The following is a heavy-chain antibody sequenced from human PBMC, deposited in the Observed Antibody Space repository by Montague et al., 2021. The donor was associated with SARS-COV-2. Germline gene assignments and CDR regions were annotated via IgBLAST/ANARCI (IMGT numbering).Heavy chain of an antibody. D-gene: IGHD3-10*01. CDR3: ARHTYSYGSGGFHNGGEVGPKDYGLDV. CDR2: LYYSGST. Sequence: SETLSLTCTVSGGPISDSSYYWGWIRRPPGKGLQWIGSLYYSGSTYYDPSLKSRVTISVDTSRNQFSLKLSSVTAADTAVYFCARHTYSYGSGGFHNGGEVGPKDYGLDVWGQGTTVTDSS. CDR1: GGPISDSSYY. J-gene: IGHJ6*02. V-gene: IGHV4-39*01.